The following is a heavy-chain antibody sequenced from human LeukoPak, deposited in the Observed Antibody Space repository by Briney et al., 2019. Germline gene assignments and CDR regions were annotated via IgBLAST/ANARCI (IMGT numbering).Heavy chain of an antibody. Sequence: PSETLSLTCAVSGYSISSGYYWGWIRQPPGKGLERIGSIYHSGSTYYNPSLKGRVTISVDTSKNQFSLKLSSVTAADTAVYYCARDPYSYGHDYWGQGTLVTVSS. D-gene: IGHD5-18*01. CDR1: GYSISSGYY. V-gene: IGHV4-38-2*02. CDR3: ARDPYSYGHDY. CDR2: IYHSGST. J-gene: IGHJ4*02.